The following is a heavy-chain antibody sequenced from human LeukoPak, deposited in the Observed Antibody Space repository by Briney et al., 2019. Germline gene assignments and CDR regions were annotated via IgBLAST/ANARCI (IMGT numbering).Heavy chain of an antibody. V-gene: IGHV4-39*07. CDR1: GGSISSSSYC. J-gene: IGHJ4*02. CDR3: ARENPSGYYNRPIDY. CDR2: VCYSGST. D-gene: IGHD3-22*01. Sequence: SETLSLTCTVSGGSISSSSYCWGWIRQPPGKGLEWIGSVCYSGSTYYNPSLKSRVTISVDTSKNQFSLKLSSVTAADTAIYYCARENPSGYYNRPIDYWGQGTLVTVSS.